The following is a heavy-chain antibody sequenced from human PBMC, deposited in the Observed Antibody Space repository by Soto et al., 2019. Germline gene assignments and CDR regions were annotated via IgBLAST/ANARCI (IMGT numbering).Heavy chain of an antibody. J-gene: IGHJ4*02. D-gene: IGHD2-2*02. CDR2: INPNTDIT. CDR1: GYTFTSYY. CDR3: AREKYPPGLEDY. V-gene: IGHV1-46*01. Sequence: ASVEVSCKASGYTFTSYYIHWVRQAPGQGPEWMGMINPNTDITTYAQKFQGRLTVTRDSSTSTVYMELSSLRSDDTAVYYCAREKYPPGLEDYWGQGTLVTVSS.